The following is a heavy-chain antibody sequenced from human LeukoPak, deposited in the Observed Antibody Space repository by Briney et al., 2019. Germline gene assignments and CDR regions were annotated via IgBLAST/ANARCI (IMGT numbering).Heavy chain of an antibody. CDR1: GFTFSSYS. Sequence: GGSLRLSCAASGFTFSSYSMNWVRQAPGKGLEWVSSISSSSSYIYYADSVKGRFTISRDNSKNTLYLQMNSLRAEDTAVYYCARVRFGELFPAFDIWGQGTMVTVSS. J-gene: IGHJ3*02. D-gene: IGHD3-10*01. CDR2: ISSSSSYI. V-gene: IGHV3-21*01. CDR3: ARVRFGELFPAFDI.